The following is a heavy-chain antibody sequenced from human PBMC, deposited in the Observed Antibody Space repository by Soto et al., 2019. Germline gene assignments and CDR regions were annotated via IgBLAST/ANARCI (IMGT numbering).Heavy chain of an antibody. Sequence: LRLSCAASGFTFSSYAMSWVRQAPGKGLEWVSAISGSGGSTYYADSVKGRFTISRDNSKNTLYLQMNSLRAEDTAVYYCAKDPSGIWQIFDYWGQGTLVTVSS. CDR1: GFTFSSYA. J-gene: IGHJ4*02. D-gene: IGHD3-3*01. V-gene: IGHV3-23*01. CDR3: AKDPSGIWQIFDY. CDR2: ISGSGGST.